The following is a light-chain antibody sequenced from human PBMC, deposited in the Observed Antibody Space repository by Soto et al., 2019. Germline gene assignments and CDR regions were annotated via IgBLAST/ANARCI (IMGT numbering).Light chain of an antibody. CDR3: QQRSIWPYT. CDR2: DAS. J-gene: IGKJ2*01. V-gene: IGKV3-11*01. Sequence: EVVLRQSPATLSLSPGERATLSCRASQSVSSYLAWYQHKPGQAPRLLIYDASKRATGIPPRFSGSGSGADFTLTIYSLEPEDFAVYYCQQRSIWPYTFGPGTKVEIK. CDR1: QSVSSY.